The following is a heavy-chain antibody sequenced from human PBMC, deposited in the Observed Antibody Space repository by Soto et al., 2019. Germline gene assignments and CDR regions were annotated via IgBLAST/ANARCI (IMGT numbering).Heavy chain of an antibody. CDR3: AREGYGYGTYCDS. Sequence: EVQLVESGGGLVQPGGSLRLSCAASGFTFGSYWMSWVRQAPGKGLQWVANIKGDGSERYYVDSVKGRFTISRDNAKNSLYSQMNTLRADDTAVYICAREGYGYGTYCDSWGQGTLVTVSS. J-gene: IGHJ4*02. V-gene: IGHV3-7*01. CDR2: IKGDGSER. CDR1: GFTFGSYW. D-gene: IGHD5-18*01.